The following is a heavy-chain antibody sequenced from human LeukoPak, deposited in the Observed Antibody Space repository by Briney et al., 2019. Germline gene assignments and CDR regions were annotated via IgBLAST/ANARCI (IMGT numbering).Heavy chain of an antibody. CDR1: GFTFSSYG. Sequence: PGGSLRLSCAASGFTFSSYGMHWVRQAPGKGLEWVAFIRYDGSNKYYADSVKGRFTISRDNSKNTLYLQMNSLRAEDTAVYYCAKDLRVPAAIPVDDYWGQGTRVTVSS. CDR2: IRYDGSNK. J-gene: IGHJ4*02. D-gene: IGHD2-2*02. V-gene: IGHV3-30*02. CDR3: AKDLRVPAAIPVDDY.